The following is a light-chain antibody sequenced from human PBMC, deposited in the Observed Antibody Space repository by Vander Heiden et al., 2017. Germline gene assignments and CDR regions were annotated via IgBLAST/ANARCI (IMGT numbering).Light chain of an antibody. J-gene: IGLJ3*02. CDR1: SSDVGSYNL. Sequence: QSALTQPASVSGSPGQSITISCTGTSSDVGSYNLVSRYQQHPGKAPKLMIYEVSMRPSGVSNRFSGSKSGNTASLTLSGLQAEDQADYYCCSYAGSSPWVFGVWSKLAVL. V-gene: IGLV2-23*02. CDR3: CSYAGSSPWV. CDR2: EVS.